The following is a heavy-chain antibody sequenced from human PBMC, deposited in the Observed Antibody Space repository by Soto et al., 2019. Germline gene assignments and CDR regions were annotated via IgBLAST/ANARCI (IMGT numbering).Heavy chain of an antibody. Sequence: PSETLSLTCTVSGGSVSSGSYYWSWIRQPPGKGLEWIGYIYYSGGTNYNPSLKSRVTISVDTSKNQFSLKLSSVTAADTAVYYCARVKGMRYFDYWGQGTLVTVSS. CDR3: ARVKGMRYFDY. V-gene: IGHV4-61*01. J-gene: IGHJ4*02. CDR2: IYYSGGT. CDR1: GGSVSSGSYY.